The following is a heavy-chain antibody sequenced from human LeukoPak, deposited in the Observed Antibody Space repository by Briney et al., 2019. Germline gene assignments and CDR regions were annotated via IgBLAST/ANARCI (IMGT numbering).Heavy chain of an antibody. CDR1: GGSISSYY. CDR3: ARAVGYYDSSGGDAFDI. D-gene: IGHD3-22*01. Sequence: PSETLSLTCTVSGGSISSYYWSWIRQPPGKGLEWIGYIYYSGSTNYNPSLKSRVTISVDTSKNQFSLKLSSVTAADTAVYYCARAVGYYDSSGGDAFDIWGQGTMVTVSS. V-gene: IGHV4-59*01. CDR2: IYYSGST. J-gene: IGHJ3*02.